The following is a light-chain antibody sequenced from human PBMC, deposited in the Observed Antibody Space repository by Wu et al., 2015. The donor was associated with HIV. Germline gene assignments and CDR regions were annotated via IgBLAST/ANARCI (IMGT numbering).Light chain of an antibody. CDR1: QSVSSY. J-gene: IGKJ4*01. V-gene: IGKV3-11*01. CDR2: DAS. Sequence: EIVLTQSPATLSLSPGERATLSCRASQSVSSYLAWYQQKPGQAPRLLIYDASNRATGIPARFSGSGSGTDCTLTISSLEPEDFAVYYCQQRSNWPPRTTFGGGTKVEIK. CDR3: QQRSNWPPRTT.